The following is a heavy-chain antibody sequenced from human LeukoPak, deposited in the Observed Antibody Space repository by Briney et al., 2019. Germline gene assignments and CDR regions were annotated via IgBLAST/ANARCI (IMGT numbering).Heavy chain of an antibody. Sequence: SETLSLTCTVSGGSVSSGSYYCSWIRQPPGKGLEWIGYIYYSGSTTYNPSLKRRVTISVDTSKNQFSLKLSSVTAAGTAVYYCVRGEYSSSWYPDDFDIWGQGTMVTVFS. V-gene: IGHV4-61*01. CDR3: VRGEYSSSWYPDDFDI. CDR2: IYYSGST. J-gene: IGHJ3*02. CDR1: GGSVSSGSYY. D-gene: IGHD6-13*01.